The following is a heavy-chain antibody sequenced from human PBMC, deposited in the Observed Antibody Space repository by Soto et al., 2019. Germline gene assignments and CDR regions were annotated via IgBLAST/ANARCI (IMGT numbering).Heavy chain of an antibody. V-gene: IGHV3-30*18. CDR1: GFTFSSYG. CDR3: AKDLRRFLEGCIDY. D-gene: IGHD3-3*01. Sequence: GGSLRLSCAASGFTFSSYGMHWVRQSPGKGLEWVAVISYDGSNKYYADSVKGRFTISRDNSKNTLYLQMNSLRAEDTAVYYCAKDLRRFLEGCIDYWGQGTLVTVSS. J-gene: IGHJ4*02. CDR2: ISYDGSNK.